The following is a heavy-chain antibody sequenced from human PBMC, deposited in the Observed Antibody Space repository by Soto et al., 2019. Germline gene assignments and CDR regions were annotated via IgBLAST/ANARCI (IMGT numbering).Heavy chain of an antibody. J-gene: IGHJ3*02. CDR3: ARDGGYCLIYDAFDI. CDR2: ISSSSSYI. D-gene: IGHD1-26*01. CDR1: GFTFSSYS. Sequence: EVQLVESGGGLVKPGGSLRLSCAASGFTFSSYSMNWVRQAPGKGLEWVSSISSSSSYIYYADAVKGRFTSSRDNAKNSLYLQMNSLRAEDTAVYYCARDGGYCLIYDAFDIWGQGTMVTVSS. V-gene: IGHV3-21*01.